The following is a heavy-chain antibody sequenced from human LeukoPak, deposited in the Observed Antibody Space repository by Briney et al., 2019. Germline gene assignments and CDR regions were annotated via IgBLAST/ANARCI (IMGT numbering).Heavy chain of an antibody. V-gene: IGHV4-59*01. J-gene: IGHJ4*02. CDR1: GGSINSYY. CDR3: ARRLGGSGYLDY. D-gene: IGHD3-22*01. CDR2: IHYSGNT. Sequence: PSETLSLTCTVSGGSINSYYWSWIRQPPGKGLELIGYIHYSGNTNYNPSLKSRVTISVDTSKNKFSLKLSSVTAADTPVYYCARRLGGSGYLDYWGQGILVTVSS.